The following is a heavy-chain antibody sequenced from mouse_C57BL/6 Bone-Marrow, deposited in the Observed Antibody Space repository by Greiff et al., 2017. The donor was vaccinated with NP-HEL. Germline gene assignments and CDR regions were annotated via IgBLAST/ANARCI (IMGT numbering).Heavy chain of an antibody. V-gene: IGHV5-6*01. CDR1: GFTFSSDG. D-gene: IGHD1-1*01. J-gene: IGHJ2*01. CDR3: ATHGYYGRRDYFDY. CDR2: ISSGGSYT. Sequence: EVKLVESGGDLVKPGGSLKLSCAVSGFTFSSDGMCWVSQTPAQMLEWVATISSGGSYTYYPDSVKGRFTISRDKAKNTLYLQMSSLTTEDTAMYYCATHGYYGRRDYFDYWGQGTTLTVSS.